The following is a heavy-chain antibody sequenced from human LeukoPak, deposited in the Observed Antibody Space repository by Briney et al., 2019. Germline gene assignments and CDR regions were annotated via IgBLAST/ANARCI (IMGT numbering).Heavy chain of an antibody. Sequence: GGSLRLSCLPSGFTFSTNAMSWVRQAPGKGLEWISGISGSGASTYYADSVTGRFTISRDNSRNTLYLQMNSLRGDDTAVYYCAKDVGKWESLHFFDYWGQGTLVTVSS. CDR1: GFTFSTNA. J-gene: IGHJ4*02. CDR2: ISGSGAST. CDR3: AKDVGKWESLHFFDY. D-gene: IGHD1-26*01. V-gene: IGHV3-23*01.